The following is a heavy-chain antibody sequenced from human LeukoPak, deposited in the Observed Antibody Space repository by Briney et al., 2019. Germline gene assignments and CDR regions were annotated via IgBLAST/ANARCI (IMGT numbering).Heavy chain of an antibody. CDR3: AKELYYYDSSGYYYVIDY. Sequence: GGSLRLSCAASGFTFSSNAMNWVRQAPGKGLEWVSAISGSGGSTYYADSVQGRFTISRDNSKNTLYLQMNSLRAEDTAVYYCAKELYYYDSSGYYYVIDYWGQGTLVTVSS. J-gene: IGHJ4*02. V-gene: IGHV3-23*01. CDR1: GFTFSSNA. D-gene: IGHD3-22*01. CDR2: ISGSGGST.